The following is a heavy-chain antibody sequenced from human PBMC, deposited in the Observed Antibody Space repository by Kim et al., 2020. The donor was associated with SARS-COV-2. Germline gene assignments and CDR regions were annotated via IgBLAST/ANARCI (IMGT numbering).Heavy chain of an antibody. CDR1: GFTFSNAW. J-gene: IGHJ6*03. CDR3: TTVSGYCSSTSCYSHYYYYMDV. D-gene: IGHD2-2*01. Sequence: GGSLRLSCAASGFTFSNAWMSWVRQAPGKGLEWVGRIKSKTDGGTTDYAAPVKGRFTISRDDSKNTLYLQMNSLKTEDTAVYYCTTVSGYCSSTSCYSHYYYYMDVWGKGTTVTVSS. CDR2: IKSKTDGGTT. V-gene: IGHV3-15*01.